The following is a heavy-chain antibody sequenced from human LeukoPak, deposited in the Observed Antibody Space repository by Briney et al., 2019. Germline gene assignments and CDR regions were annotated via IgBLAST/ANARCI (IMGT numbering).Heavy chain of an antibody. CDR2: IRYDGNDK. V-gene: IGHV3-30*02. J-gene: IGHJ5*02. CDR3: AKDLMRDRWFGES. Sequence: GGSLRLSCAASGFTFSSYWMSWVRQAPGKGLEWVAFIRYDGNDKFYSESVKGRFTISRDTSRNTLYLQMNSLRPDDTAVYYCAKDLMRDRWFGESWGQGTLVTVSS. D-gene: IGHD3-10*01. CDR1: GFTFSSYW.